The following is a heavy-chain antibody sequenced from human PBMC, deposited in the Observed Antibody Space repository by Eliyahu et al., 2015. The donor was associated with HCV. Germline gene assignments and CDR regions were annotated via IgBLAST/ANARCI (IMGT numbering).Heavy chain of an antibody. CDR1: GXXXXRXSYY. Sequence: QLQLQESXPGLVKPSETLSLXCXVSGXXXXRXSYYWGWXRQPPGKGLEWIGSIYYSGSTYYNPSLKSRVTISVDTSKNQFSLKLSSVTAADTAVYYCARHRSPTYYYDSSGYYFDYWGQGTLVTVSS. V-gene: IGHV4-39*01. CDR3: ARHRSPTYYYDSSGYYFDY. D-gene: IGHD3-22*01. J-gene: IGHJ4*02. CDR2: IYYSGST.